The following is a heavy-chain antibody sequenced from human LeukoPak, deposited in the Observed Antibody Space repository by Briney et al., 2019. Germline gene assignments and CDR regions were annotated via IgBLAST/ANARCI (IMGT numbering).Heavy chain of an antibody. CDR1: GFTFSSYA. V-gene: IGHV3-23*01. Sequence: GGSLRLSCAASGFTFSSYAMSWVRQAPGKGLEWVSAISGSGGSTYYADSVKGRFTISRDNAKNSLYLQMNSLRAEDTAVYYCARDGSRGNLVTAPDYWGQGTLVTVSS. CDR2: ISGSGGST. CDR3: ARDGSRGNLVTAPDY. D-gene: IGHD2-21*02. J-gene: IGHJ4*02.